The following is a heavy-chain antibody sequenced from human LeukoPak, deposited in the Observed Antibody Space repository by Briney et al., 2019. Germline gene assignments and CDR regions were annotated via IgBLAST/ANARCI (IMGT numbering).Heavy chain of an antibody. Sequence: GRSLRLSCAASGFHFSSYAMTWVRQAPGKGLDWVSAISGSGGSTYYADSVRGRFTISRDNSKNTLYLQMNSLRAEDTAVYYCAKASAGSGRALYYYGMDVWGKGTTVTVSS. CDR2: ISGSGGST. CDR3: AKASAGSGRALYYYGMDV. J-gene: IGHJ6*04. V-gene: IGHV3-23*01. D-gene: IGHD3-10*01. CDR1: GFHFSSYA.